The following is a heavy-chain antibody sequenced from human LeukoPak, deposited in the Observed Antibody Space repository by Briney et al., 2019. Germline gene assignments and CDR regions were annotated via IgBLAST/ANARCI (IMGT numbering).Heavy chain of an antibody. CDR2: IYTSGST. Sequence: SETLSLTCTVSGGSISSGSHYWSWIRQPAGKGLEWIGRIYTSGSTNYNPSLKSRVTISVDTSKNQFSLKLSSVTAADTAVYYCARDLVGFDYWGQGTLVTVSS. CDR3: ARDLVGFDY. CDR1: GGSISSGSHY. J-gene: IGHJ4*02. D-gene: IGHD1-26*01. V-gene: IGHV4-61*02.